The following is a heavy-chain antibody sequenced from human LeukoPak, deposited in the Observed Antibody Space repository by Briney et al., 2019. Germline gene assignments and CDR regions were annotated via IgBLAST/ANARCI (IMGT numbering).Heavy chain of an antibody. CDR2: IYSGGST. J-gene: IGHJ4*02. CDR1: GFSFSIYS. V-gene: IGHV3-53*01. Sequence: GGSLRLSCAASGFSFSIYSLNWVRQAPGKGLEWVSVIYSGGSTYYADSVKGRFTISRDNSKNTLYLQMNSLRAEDTAVYYCARGLRFLGWLSYFDYWGQGTLVTVSS. D-gene: IGHD3-3*01. CDR3: ARGLRFLGWLSYFDY.